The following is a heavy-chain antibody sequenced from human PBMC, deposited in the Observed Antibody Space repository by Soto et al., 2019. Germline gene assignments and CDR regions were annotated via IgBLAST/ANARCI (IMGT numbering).Heavy chain of an antibody. J-gene: IGHJ4*02. Sequence: VGSLRLSCAASGFTFSSYAMHWVRQAPGKGLEWVAVISYDGSNKYYADSVKGRFTISRDNSKNTLYLQMNSLRAEDTAVYYCGRATYYYDSSGPYYFDYWGQGTLVTVSS. D-gene: IGHD3-22*01. CDR2: ISYDGSNK. CDR1: GFTFSSYA. V-gene: IGHV3-30-3*01. CDR3: GRATYYYDSSGPYYFDY.